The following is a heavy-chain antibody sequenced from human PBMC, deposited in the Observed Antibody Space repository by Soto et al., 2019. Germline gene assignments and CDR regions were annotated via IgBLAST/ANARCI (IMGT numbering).Heavy chain of an antibody. CDR3: ARAMGDSSGYAGAFDI. D-gene: IGHD3-22*01. Sequence: QVQLVQSGAEVKKPGSSVKVSCKASGGTFSSYTISWVRQAPGQGLEWMGRIIPILGIANYAQKFQGRVTITADKSTSTAYMELSSLRSEDTAVYYCARAMGDSSGYAGAFDIWGQGTMVTVSS. J-gene: IGHJ3*02. CDR2: IIPILGIA. CDR1: GGTFSSYT. V-gene: IGHV1-69*02.